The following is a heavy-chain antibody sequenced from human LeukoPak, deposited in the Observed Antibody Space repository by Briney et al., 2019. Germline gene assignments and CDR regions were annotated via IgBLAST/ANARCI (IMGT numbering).Heavy chain of an antibody. CDR3: ARDLYSSRTNDAFVI. CDR2: IYYSGST. J-gene: IGHJ3*02. CDR1: GGSLRSTSYY. V-gene: IGHV4-39*07. Sequence: SETLSLTCTVSGGSLRSTSYYWGWVRQPPGKGVEWVGSIYYSGSTYYNPSLKSRVTISEYTSKNQFSLKRRDVSAADTAVYYCARDLYSSRTNDAFVIWGQGTMVTVSS. D-gene: IGHD6-13*01.